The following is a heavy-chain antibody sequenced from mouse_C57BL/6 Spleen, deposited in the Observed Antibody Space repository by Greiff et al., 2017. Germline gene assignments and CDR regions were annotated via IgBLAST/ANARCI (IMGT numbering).Heavy chain of an antibody. D-gene: IGHD1-1*01. CDR2: IHPNSGST. J-gene: IGHJ3*01. Sequence: QVQLKQPGAELVKPGASVKLSCKASGYTFTSYWMHWVKQRPGQGLEWIGMIHPNSGSTYYNEKFKTKATLTVDKSSSTAYMQLSSLTSEDSAVYYCARGDYGPFAYWGQGTLVTVSA. CDR1: GYTFTSYW. CDR3: ARGDYGPFAY. V-gene: IGHV1-64*01.